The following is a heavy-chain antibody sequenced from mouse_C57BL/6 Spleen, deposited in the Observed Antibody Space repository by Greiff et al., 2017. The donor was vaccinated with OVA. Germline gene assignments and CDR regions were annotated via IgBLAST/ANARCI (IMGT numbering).Heavy chain of an antibody. CDR3: ARSGGSSCFHWYFDD. Sequence: VQRVESGAELVKPGASVKISCKASGYAFSSYWMNWVKQRPGKGLEWIGQIYPGDGGTNYNGKFKGKATLTADKSSSTAYMQHSSLTSEDSAVYFCARSGGSSCFHWYFDDWGTGTTVTVSS. CDR2: IYPGDGGT. J-gene: IGHJ1*03. CDR1: GYAFSSYW. V-gene: IGHV1-80*01. D-gene: IGHD1-1*01.